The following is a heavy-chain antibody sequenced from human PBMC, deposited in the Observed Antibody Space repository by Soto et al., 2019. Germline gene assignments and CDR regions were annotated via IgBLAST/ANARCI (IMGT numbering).Heavy chain of an antibody. V-gene: IGHV4-59*12. CDR3: ARVWTTVTNWFDP. CDR1: GGSISSYY. Sequence: SETLSLTCTVSGGSISSYYWSWIRQPPGKGLEWIGYIYYSGCTNYNPSLKSRVTISVDKSKNQFSLKLSSVTAADTAVYYCARVWTTVTNWFDPWGQGTLVTVS. D-gene: IGHD4-17*01. CDR2: IYYSGCT. J-gene: IGHJ5*02.